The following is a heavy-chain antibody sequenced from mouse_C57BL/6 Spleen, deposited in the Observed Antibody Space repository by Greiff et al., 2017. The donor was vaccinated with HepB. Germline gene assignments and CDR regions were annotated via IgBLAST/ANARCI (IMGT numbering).Heavy chain of an antibody. CDR1: GYTFTSYW. V-gene: IGHV1-52*01. J-gene: IGHJ3*01. CDR2: IDPSDSET. CDR3: ARSYYGSSPFAY. Sequence: QVQLQQPGAELVRPGSSVKLSCKASGYTFTSYWMHWVKQRPIQGLEWIGNIDPSDSETHYNQKFKDKATLTVDKSSSPAYMQLSSLTSEDSAVYYCARSYYGSSPFAYWGQGTLVTVAA. D-gene: IGHD1-1*01.